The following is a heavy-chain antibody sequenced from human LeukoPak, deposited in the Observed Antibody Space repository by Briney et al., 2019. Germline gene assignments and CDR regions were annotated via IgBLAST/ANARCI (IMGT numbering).Heavy chain of an antibody. D-gene: IGHD1-1*01. CDR3: ARGGLQPNDLDY. V-gene: IGHV3-33*01. Sequence: GGSLRLSCAASGFTFSSYGMHWVRQAPGKGLEWVAVIWYDGSNKYYADSVKGRFTTSRDNSKNTLYLQMNSLRAEDTAVYYCARGGLQPNDLDYWGQGTLVTVSS. CDR1: GFTFSSYG. CDR2: IWYDGSNK. J-gene: IGHJ4*02.